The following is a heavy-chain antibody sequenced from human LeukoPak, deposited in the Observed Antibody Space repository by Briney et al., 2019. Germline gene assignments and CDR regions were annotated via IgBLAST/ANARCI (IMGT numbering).Heavy chain of an antibody. Sequence: GGSLRLSCAASGFTFSGYSMNWVRQAPGKGLEWVSSISSSSSYIYYADSVKGRFTISRDNAKSSLYLQMNSLRAEDTAVYYCARGRSSSSFDYWGQGTLVTVSS. D-gene: IGHD6-13*01. J-gene: IGHJ4*02. CDR3: ARGRSSSSFDY. V-gene: IGHV3-21*01. CDR1: GFTFSGYS. CDR2: ISSSSSYI.